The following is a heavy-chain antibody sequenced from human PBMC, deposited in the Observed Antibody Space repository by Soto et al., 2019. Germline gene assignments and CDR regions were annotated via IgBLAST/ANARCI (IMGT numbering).Heavy chain of an antibody. CDR3: AKDKLTTPILNWFDP. CDR1: GFTFSNYA. J-gene: IGHJ5*02. V-gene: IGHV3-23*01. D-gene: IGHD3-9*01. Sequence: PGGSLRLSCAVSGFTFSNYAMAWVRQAPGKGLEYVSSITGNGVSTYYAHSVKGRFTISRGNSKNTLYVQMNSLTAEDTAIYYCAKDKLTTPILNWFDPWGQGTLVTVSS. CDR2: ITGNGVST.